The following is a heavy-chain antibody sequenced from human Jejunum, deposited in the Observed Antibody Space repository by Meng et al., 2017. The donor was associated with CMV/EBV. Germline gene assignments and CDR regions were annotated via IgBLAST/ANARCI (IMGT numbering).Heavy chain of an antibody. J-gene: IGHJ4*01. D-gene: IGHD3-10*01. CDR1: GFTVSTNY. CDR2: IYTSGNT. V-gene: IGHV3-53*01. CDR3: AKGGFGRPLDY. Sequence: CAASGFTVSTNYMNRVRQAPGKGLGWVSVIYTSGNTYYADSVKGRFTISRDSSTNTAYLQMNSLRNEDTAVYYCAKGGFGRPLDYWGHGTRVTVSS.